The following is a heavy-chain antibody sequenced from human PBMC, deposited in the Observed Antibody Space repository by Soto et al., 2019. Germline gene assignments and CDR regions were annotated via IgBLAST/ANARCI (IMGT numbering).Heavy chain of an antibody. CDR2: IYYSGST. J-gene: IGHJ4*02. V-gene: IGHV4-28*01. Sequence: LSETLSLTCAVSRYSISSSNWWGWIRQPPGKGLEWIGYIYYSGSTYYNPSLKSGVTMSVDTSKNQFSLKLSSVTAVDTAVYYCARTTNPRCSSTSCYTPYYFDYVGQGTLVTVSS. CDR1: RYSISSSNW. D-gene: IGHD2-2*02. CDR3: ARTTNPRCSSTSCYTPYYFDY.